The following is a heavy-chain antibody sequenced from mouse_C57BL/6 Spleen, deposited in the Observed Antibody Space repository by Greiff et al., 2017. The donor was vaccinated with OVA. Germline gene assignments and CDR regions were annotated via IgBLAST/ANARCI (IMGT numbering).Heavy chain of an antibody. CDR3: ARRAVGKDYFDY. Sequence: VQLQQSGAELVMPGASVKLSCKASGYTFTSYWMHWVKQRPGQGLEWIGEIDPSDSYTNYNQKFKGKSTLTVDKSSSTAYMQLSSLTSEDSAVYYCARRAVGKDYFDYWGQGTTLTVSS. CDR2: IDPSDSYT. D-gene: IGHD1-1*01. CDR1: GYTFTSYW. V-gene: IGHV1-69*01. J-gene: IGHJ2*01.